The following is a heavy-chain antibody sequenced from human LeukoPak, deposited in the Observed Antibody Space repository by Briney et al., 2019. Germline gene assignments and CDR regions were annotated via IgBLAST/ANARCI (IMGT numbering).Heavy chain of an antibody. D-gene: IGHD6-19*01. V-gene: IGHV3-30-3*01. Sequence: PGRSLRLSCAASGFTFSSYAMHWVRQAPGKGLEWVAVISYDGSNKYYADSVKGRFTISRDNSKNTLYLQMNSLRAEDTAVYYCARSARKQWLVRGIDWFDPWGQGTLVTVSS. CDR2: ISYDGSNK. CDR1: GFTFSSYA. J-gene: IGHJ5*02. CDR3: ARSARKQWLVRGIDWFDP.